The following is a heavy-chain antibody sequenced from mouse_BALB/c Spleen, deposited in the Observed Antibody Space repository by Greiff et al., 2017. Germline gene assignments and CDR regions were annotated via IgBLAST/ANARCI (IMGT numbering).Heavy chain of an antibody. CDR1: GFTFSSFG. CDR2: ISSGSSTI. CDR3: ARSGYDKAWFAY. V-gene: IGHV5-17*02. J-gene: IGHJ3*01. D-gene: IGHD2-2*01. Sequence: EVHLVESGGGLVQPGGSRKLSCAASGFTFSSFGMHWVRQAPEKGLEWVAYISSGSSTIYYADTVKGRFTISRDNPKNTLFLQMTSLRSEDTAMYYCARSGYDKAWFAYWGQGTLVTVSA.